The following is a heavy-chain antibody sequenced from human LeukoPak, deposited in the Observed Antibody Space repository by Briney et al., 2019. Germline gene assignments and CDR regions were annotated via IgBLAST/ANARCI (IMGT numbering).Heavy chain of an antibody. V-gene: IGHV4-38-2*02. D-gene: IGHD3-10*01. CDR3: ARGNYYGSGSYYNLPYNWFDP. Sequence: SETLSLTCTVSGYSISSGYYWGWIRQPPGKGLEWIGSIYHSGSTYYNPSLKSRVTISVDTSKNQFSLKLSSVTAADTAVYYCARGNYYGSGSYYNLPYNWFDPWGQGTLVTVSS. J-gene: IGHJ5*02. CDR1: GYSISSGYY. CDR2: IYHSGST.